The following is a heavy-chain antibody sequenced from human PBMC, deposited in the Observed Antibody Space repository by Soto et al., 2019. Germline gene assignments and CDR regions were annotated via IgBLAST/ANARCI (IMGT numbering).Heavy chain of an antibody. CDR3: VSSWLYYSYGMDV. CDR2: ISYDGSNK. D-gene: IGHD6-13*01. CDR1: GFTFSSYG. J-gene: IGHJ6*02. Sequence: QVQLVESGGGVVQPGRSLRLSCAASGFTFSSYGMHWVRQAPGKGLEWVAVISYDGSNKYYADSVKGRFTISRDNSKNTLYLQMNSLRAEDTAVYYCVSSWLYYSYGMDVWGQGTTVTVSS. V-gene: IGHV3-30*03.